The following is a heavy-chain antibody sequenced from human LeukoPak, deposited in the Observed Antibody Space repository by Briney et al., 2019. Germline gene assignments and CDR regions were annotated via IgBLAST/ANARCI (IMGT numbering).Heavy chain of an antibody. D-gene: IGHD2-2*03. CDR1: GFTFDDYA. CDR2: ISWNSGSI. V-gene: IGHV3-9*01. Sequence: GGSLRLSCAASGFTFDDYAMHWVRQAPGKGLEWVSGISWNSGSIGYADSVKGRFTISRDNAKNSLYLQMNSLRAEDTALYYCAKDISSKWIDGWFDPWGQGTLVTVSS. CDR3: AKDISSKWIDGWFDP. J-gene: IGHJ5*02.